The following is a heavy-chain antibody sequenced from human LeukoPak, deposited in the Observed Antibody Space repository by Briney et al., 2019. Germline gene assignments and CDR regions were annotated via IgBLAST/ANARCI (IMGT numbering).Heavy chain of an antibody. CDR3: AEDQAGVGGSAFDY. CDR2: IWYDGSNK. V-gene: IGHV3-33*06. Sequence: GGSLRLSCAASGFTFSSYGMHWVRQAPGKGLEWVAVIWYDGSNKYYADSVKGRFTISRDNSKNTLYLQMNSLRAEDTAVYYCAEDQAGVGGSAFDYWGQGTLVTVSS. J-gene: IGHJ4*02. D-gene: IGHD1-26*01. CDR1: GFTFSSYG.